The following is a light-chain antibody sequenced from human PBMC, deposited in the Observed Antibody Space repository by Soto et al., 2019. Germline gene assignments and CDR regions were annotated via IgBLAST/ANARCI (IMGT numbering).Light chain of an antibody. CDR1: SSDVGGDNY. CDR3: NSYAGGTYFVV. CDR2: EVS. J-gene: IGLJ1*01. Sequence: QSVLTQPPSASGSPGQTVTICCTGTSSDVGGDNYVSWYKQHPGKAPELIIYEVSKRPSAVPDRFSGSKSGNTASLPVSGLQAEDEADYYCNSYAGGTYFVVLGTGTKLTVL. V-gene: IGLV2-8*01.